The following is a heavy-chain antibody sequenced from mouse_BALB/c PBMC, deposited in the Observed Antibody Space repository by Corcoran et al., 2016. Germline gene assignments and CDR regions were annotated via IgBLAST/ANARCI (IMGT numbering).Heavy chain of an antibody. J-gene: IGHJ3*01. CDR1: GYTFTSYW. Sequence: LQQPGSELVRPGASVKLSCKTSGYTFTSYWMHWVKQRHGQGLEWIGNIYPGSGYTNYNEKFKSKGTLTVDTSSSTVYMHLSSLTSEDSAVYFCTRFDRNDGSFAYWGQGTLVTVSA. CDR3: TRFDRNDGSFAY. CDR2: IYPGSGYT. D-gene: IGHD2-14*01. V-gene: IGHV1S22*01.